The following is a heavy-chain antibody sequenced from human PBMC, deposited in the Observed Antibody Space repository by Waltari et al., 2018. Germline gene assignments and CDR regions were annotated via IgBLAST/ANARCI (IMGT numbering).Heavy chain of an antibody. CDR2: SSSSGTTI. V-gene: IGHV3-48*03. J-gene: IGHJ4*02. CDR3: ARPKGGYDSSGYYPTPFDY. Sequence: EVQLVESGGGLVQPGGSLRLSCAASGFTFSSYEMNWVRQAPGQGLEWVAYSSSSGTTIYYADSVRGRFTISRDNAKNSLYLQMNSLRAEDTAVYYCARPKGGYDSSGYYPTPFDYWGQGTLVTVSS. CDR1: GFTFSSYE. D-gene: IGHD3-22*01.